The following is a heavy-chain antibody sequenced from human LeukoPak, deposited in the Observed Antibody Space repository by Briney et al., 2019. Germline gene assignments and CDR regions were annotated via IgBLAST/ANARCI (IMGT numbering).Heavy chain of an antibody. D-gene: IGHD5-18*01. V-gene: IGHV4-59*01. CDR1: GVSISSYY. CDR3: ARENDRYGRIDY. J-gene: IGHJ4*02. Sequence: SETLSLTCTVSGVSISSYYWSWVRQPPGKGLEWIGYVSYSGSTDYNPSLKSRVIISIDTSKNQFFLRLSSVTAADTAVYYCARENDRYGRIDYWGQGTQVTVSS. CDR2: VSYSGST.